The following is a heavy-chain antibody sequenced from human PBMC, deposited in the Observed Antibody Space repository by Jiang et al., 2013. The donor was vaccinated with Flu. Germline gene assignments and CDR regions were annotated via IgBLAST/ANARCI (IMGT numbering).Heavy chain of an antibody. Sequence: YAMNWVRQVPGQGLEWMGWINSNTGNPTYAPGLTGRFVFSLDTSLSTAFLQINNLQTEDSTIYFCAREGLWDGKVVTDLWGQGTLVRVSS. CDR2: INSNTGNP. D-gene: IGHD2-21*02. CDR1: YA. CDR3: AREGLWDGKVVTDL. J-gene: IGHJ5*02. V-gene: IGHV7-4-1*02.